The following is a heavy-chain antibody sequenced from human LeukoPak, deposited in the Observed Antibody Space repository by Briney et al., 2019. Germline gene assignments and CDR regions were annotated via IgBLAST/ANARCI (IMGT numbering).Heavy chain of an antibody. D-gene: IGHD6-19*01. CDR3: AQGYSSGWFPY. V-gene: IGHV3-23*01. CDR2: ISLNGDTT. Sequence: EGSLRLSCAVSGFSVTSYGMSWVRQAPGKGLEWISAISLNGDTTYYADSVKGRFIISRDNSENKLYLQMNSLRTEDTAVYYCAQGYSSGWFPYWGQGSLVSVSS. J-gene: IGHJ4*02. CDR1: GFSVTSYG.